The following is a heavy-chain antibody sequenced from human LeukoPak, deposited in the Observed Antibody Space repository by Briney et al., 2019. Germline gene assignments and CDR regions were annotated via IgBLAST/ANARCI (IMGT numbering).Heavy chain of an antibody. J-gene: IGHJ2*01. CDR1: GGSISSSSYY. V-gene: IGHV4-39*01. CDR3: ARLDPYWYFDL. CDR2: IYYSGST. Sequence: SETLSLTCTVSGGSISSSSYYWGWIRQPPGKGLEWIGSIYYSGSTYYNPSLKSRVTISVDTSKNQFSLKLSSVTAADTAVYYCARLDPYWYFDLWGRGTLVTVSS.